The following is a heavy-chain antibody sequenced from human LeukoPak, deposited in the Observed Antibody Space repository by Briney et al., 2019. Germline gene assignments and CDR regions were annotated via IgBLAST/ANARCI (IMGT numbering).Heavy chain of an antibody. CDR1: GFTFSTYS. V-gene: IGHV3-64*01. J-gene: IGHJ4*02. CDR2: ISSNGGST. Sequence: GGSLRLSCAASGFTFSTYSIHWVRQAPGKGLEFVSAISSNGGSTYYANSVKDRFTISRDNSKNTLYLQMNSLRAEDTAVYYCAKTAWEAGLCFDYWGQGTLVTVSS. CDR3: AKTAWEAGLCFDY. D-gene: IGHD5-18*01.